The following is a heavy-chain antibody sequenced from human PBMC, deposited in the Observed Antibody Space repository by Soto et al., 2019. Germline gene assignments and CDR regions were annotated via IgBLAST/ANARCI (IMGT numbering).Heavy chain of an antibody. CDR2: IVVSSGNT. CDR3: AADGARRVTAILFPAMRAFDI. V-gene: IGHV1-58*01. Sequence: QMQLVQSGPEVKKPGTSVKVSCKASGFTFTSSAVQWVRQARGQRLEWIGWIVVSSGNTNYAQKFQERVTITRDMSTSTAYMELSSLRSEDTAVYYCAADGARRVTAILFPAMRAFDIWGQGTMVTVSS. J-gene: IGHJ3*02. CDR1: GFTFTSSA. D-gene: IGHD2-21*02.